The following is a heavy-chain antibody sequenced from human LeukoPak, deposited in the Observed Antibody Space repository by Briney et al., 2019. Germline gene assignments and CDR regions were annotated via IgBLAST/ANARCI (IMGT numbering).Heavy chain of an antibody. CDR3: ARGGH. Sequence: PGRSLRLSCAASGFTFSSYAMHWVRQAPGKGLEWVAVISYDGSNKYYADSVKGRFTISRDNSKNTLYLQMNSLRAEDTAVYYCARGGHWGQGTLVTVSS. CDR2: ISYDGSNK. V-gene: IGHV3-30-3*01. CDR1: GFTFSSYA. J-gene: IGHJ4*02.